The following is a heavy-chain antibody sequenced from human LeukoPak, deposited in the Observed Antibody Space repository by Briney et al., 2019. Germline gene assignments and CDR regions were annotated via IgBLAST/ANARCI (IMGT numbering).Heavy chain of an antibody. Sequence: SETLSLTCTVSSGSISSSTYYWGWIRQPPGEGLEWIGSIYYSGNTYYMSSLKSRVNISADTSKSQFSLKLSSVTAADTAVYYCARHAYSFGQRTDYWGQGTLVTVSS. CDR2: IYYSGNT. J-gene: IGHJ4*02. CDR3: ARHAYSFGQRTDY. D-gene: IGHD5-18*01. V-gene: IGHV4-39*01. CDR1: SGSISSSTYY.